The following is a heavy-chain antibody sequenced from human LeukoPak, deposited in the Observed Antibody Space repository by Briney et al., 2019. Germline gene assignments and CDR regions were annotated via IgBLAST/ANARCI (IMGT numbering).Heavy chain of an antibody. Sequence: GGSLRLSCAASGFTFSRYGMHWVRQAPGKGLEWVAVISYDGGNKYYADSVKGRFTISRDNSKNTLSLQMNSLRAEDTAVYYCARDSEQQLVLGAFDIWGQGTMVTVSS. J-gene: IGHJ3*02. CDR3: ARDSEQQLVLGAFDI. CDR2: ISYDGGNK. D-gene: IGHD6-13*01. V-gene: IGHV3-30*03. CDR1: GFTFSRYG.